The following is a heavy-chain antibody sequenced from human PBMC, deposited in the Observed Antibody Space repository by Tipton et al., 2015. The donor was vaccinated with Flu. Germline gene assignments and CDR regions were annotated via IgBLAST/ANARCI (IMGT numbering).Heavy chain of an antibody. D-gene: IGHD1-26*01. CDR1: GYSISSGYY. V-gene: IGHV4-38-2*01. Sequence: LRLSCAVSGYSISSGYYWGWIRQPPGKGLEWIGSIYHSGSTYYNPSLKSRVTISVDTSKYQFSLKLSSVTAADTAVYYCARQLSVGTTSGFDYWGQGTLVTVSS. CDR3: ARQLSVGTTSGFDY. J-gene: IGHJ4*02. CDR2: IYHSGST.